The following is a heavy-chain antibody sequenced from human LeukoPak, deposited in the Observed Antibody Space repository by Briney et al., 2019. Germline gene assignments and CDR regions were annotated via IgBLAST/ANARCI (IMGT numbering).Heavy chain of an antibody. CDR1: GFSLSTRGMR. D-gene: IGHD6-19*01. CDR3: ARTSHTGVWYDLDS. J-gene: IGHJ4*02. Sequence: SGPTLVNPTQTLTLTCTFSGFSLSTRGMRGSWIRQPPGKALEWLALIDWEDNIFYSSSLRARLTVSKDTSKNQAALTLTNVDPADTATYYCARTSHTGVWYDLDSWGQGTLVTVSS. CDR2: IDWEDNI. V-gene: IGHV2-70*04.